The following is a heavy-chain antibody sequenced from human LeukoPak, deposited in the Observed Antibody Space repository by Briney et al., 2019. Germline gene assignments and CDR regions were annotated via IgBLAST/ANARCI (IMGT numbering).Heavy chain of an antibody. D-gene: IGHD6-19*01. Sequence: PSETLSLTCTVSGGSISSGGYYWSWIRQHPGKGLEWIGYIYYSGSTYYNPSLKSRVTISVDTSKNQFSLKLSSVTAADTAVYYCARDHGSGWPDWYFDLWGRGTLVTVSS. CDR2: IYYSGST. CDR3: ARDHGSGWPDWYFDL. J-gene: IGHJ2*01. CDR1: GGSISSGGYY. V-gene: IGHV4-31*03.